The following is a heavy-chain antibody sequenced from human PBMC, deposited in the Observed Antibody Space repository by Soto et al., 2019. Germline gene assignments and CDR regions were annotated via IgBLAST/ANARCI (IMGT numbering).Heavy chain of an antibody. V-gene: IGHV1-2*02. D-gene: IGHD1-26*01. CDR2: IGPESGAT. J-gene: IGHJ4*02. Sequence: ASVKVSCKASGYTFTGHYIHWVRQAPEQGPEWMGEIGPESGATRYAQKFQGRVTMTRDASITTVYMELNNLSPDDTAVYYCGRGRSGQIVVFYWGQGTPVTVSS. CDR1: GYTFTGHY. CDR3: GRGRSGQIVVFY.